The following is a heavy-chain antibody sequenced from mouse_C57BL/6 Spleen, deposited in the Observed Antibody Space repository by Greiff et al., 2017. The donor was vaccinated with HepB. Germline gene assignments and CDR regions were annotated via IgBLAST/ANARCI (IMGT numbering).Heavy chain of an antibody. J-gene: IGHJ3*01. D-gene: IGHD1-1*01. V-gene: IGHV3-6*01. CDR1: GYSITSGYY. CDR2: ISYDGSN. Sequence: EVKLQESGPGLVKPSQSLSLTCSVTGYSITSGYYWNWIRQFPGNKLEWMGYISYDGSNNYNPSLKNRISITRDTSKNQFFLKLNSVTTEDTATYYCARGDYYRFAYWGQGTLVTVSA. CDR3: ARGDYYRFAY.